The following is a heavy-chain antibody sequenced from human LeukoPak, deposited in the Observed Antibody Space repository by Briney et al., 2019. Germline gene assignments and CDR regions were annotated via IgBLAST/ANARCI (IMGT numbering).Heavy chain of an antibody. CDR3: AATPFGELSLYYYYYMDV. V-gene: IGHV2-5*01. CDR1: GFSLSTSGVG. D-gene: IGHD3-10*01. Sequence: SGPTLVNPTQTLTLTCTFSGFSLSTSGVGVGWIRQPPGKALEWLALIYWNDDKRYSPSLKSRLTITKDTSKNQVVLTMTNMDPVDTATYYCAATPFGELSLYYYYYMDVWGKGTTVTISS. CDR2: IYWNDDK. J-gene: IGHJ6*03.